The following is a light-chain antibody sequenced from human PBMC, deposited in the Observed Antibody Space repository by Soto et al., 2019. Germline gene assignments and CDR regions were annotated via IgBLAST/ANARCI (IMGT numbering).Light chain of an antibody. J-gene: IGKJ1*01. CDR3: QQYNSYVWT. V-gene: IGKV1-5*01. CDR1: QSISSW. Sequence: DIQMTQSPSTLSASVGDRVTITCRASQSISSWLAWYQQKPGKAPKLLIYDASSLEGGVPSRSSGSGSGTEFTLSISSLQPEDFATYYCQQYNSYVWTFGQGTKVEIK. CDR2: DAS.